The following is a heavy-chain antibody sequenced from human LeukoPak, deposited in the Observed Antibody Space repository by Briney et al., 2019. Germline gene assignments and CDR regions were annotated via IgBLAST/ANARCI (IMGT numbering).Heavy chain of an antibody. J-gene: IGHJ6*03. CDR3: AKRAQDPHFFGYYYYMDV. Sequence: PGGSLRLSCVASGFAFSNYWMSWVRRAPGKGLEWVSAISSSGGSTYYADSVKGRFTISRDNSKNTLYLQMNSLRAEDTAVYYCAKRAQDPHFFGYYYYMDVWGKGTTVTVSS. CDR2: ISSSGGST. D-gene: IGHD3-16*01. CDR1: GFAFSNYW. V-gene: IGHV3-23*01.